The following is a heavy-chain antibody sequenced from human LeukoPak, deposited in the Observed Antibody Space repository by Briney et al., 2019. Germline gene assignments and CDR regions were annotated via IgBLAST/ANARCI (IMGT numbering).Heavy chain of an antibody. CDR2: INPNSGDT. V-gene: IGHV1-2*02. Sequence: ASVKVSCKASGGTFSSYAISWVRQAPGQGLEWMGWINPNSGDTNYAQKFQGRVTMTSDTSVSTAYMELSSLTSDDTAIYYCARVNAYNFDYWGQGTLVAVSS. CDR3: ARVNAYNFDY. CDR1: GGTFSSYA. J-gene: IGHJ4*02. D-gene: IGHD5-24*01.